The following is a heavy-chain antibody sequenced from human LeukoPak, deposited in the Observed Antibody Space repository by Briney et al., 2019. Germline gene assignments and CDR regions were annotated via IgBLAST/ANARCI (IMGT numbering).Heavy chain of an antibody. CDR3: AKDVSPLGCYLDS. CDR1: GFTLSSYA. Sequence: PGGSLRLACAASGFTLSSYAMTWVRQAPGKGLAWVATITASGSSTFHADSVKGRFTISRDNSKNTLYLLVDSLRAEDTAIHYCAKDVSPLGCYLDSWGQGVPVTVSS. V-gene: IGHV3-23*01. J-gene: IGHJ4*02. D-gene: IGHD5/OR15-5a*01. CDR2: ITASGSST.